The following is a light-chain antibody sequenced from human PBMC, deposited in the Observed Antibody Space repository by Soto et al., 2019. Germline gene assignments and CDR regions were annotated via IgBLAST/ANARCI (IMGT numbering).Light chain of an antibody. Sequence: DIQLTQSPSLLSASVGDRVTITCRASQGISTYLDWYQQTSGKAPKLLISAASTLQRGVPSRFSGSGSGTQFTLTISSLQPEDFATYYCQQLNAYPLTFGGGTKVDSK. CDR2: AAS. CDR3: QQLNAYPLT. J-gene: IGKJ4*01. CDR1: QGISTY. V-gene: IGKV1-9*01.